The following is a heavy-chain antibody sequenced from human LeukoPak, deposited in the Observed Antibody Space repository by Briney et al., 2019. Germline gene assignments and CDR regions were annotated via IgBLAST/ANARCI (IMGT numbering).Heavy chain of an antibody. CDR1: GGSISSGGYY. CDR3: ARGGADILDY. Sequence: SQTLSLTCTVSGGSISSGGYYWSWIRQHPGKGLEWIGYIYYSGSTYYNPSLKSRVTISVDTSKNQFSLKLSSVTAADTAVYYCARGGADILDYWGQGTLVTVSS. CDR2: IYYSGST. J-gene: IGHJ4*02. D-gene: IGHD3-9*01. V-gene: IGHV4-31*03.